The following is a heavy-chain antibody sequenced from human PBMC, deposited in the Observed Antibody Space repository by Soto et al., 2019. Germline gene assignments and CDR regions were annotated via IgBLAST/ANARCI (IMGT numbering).Heavy chain of an antibody. CDR3: ARQKFSSSSHYYYYYGMDV. D-gene: IGHD6-6*01. Sequence: QLQLQESGPGLVKPSETLSLTCTVSGGSISSSSYYWGWIRQPPGKGLEWIGSIYYSGSTYYNPSLKRRVTISVDTSKNQFSLKLSSVTAADTAVYYCARQKFSSSSHYYYYYGMDVWGQGTTVTVSS. V-gene: IGHV4-39*01. CDR1: GGSISSSSYY. J-gene: IGHJ6*02. CDR2: IYYSGST.